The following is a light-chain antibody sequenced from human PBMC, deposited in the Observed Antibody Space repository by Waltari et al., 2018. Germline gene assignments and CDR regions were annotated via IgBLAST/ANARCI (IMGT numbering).Light chain of an antibody. CDR1: QSLLYSDGYTY. J-gene: IGKJ1*01. CDR2: KFS. V-gene: IGKV2-30*01. Sequence: DVVMTQSPLSLPVTLGQPASISCRSSQSLLYSDGYTYLNWFQQRPGQSPRRLIYKFSYRDPGVPDRFSGSGSGTDFTLKISRVEAEDVGVYYCMQGTHWPRTFGQGTKVEIK. CDR3: MQGTHWPRT.